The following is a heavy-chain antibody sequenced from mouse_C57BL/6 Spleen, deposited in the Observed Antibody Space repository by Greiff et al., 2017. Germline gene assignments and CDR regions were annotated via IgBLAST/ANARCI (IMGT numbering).Heavy chain of an antibody. CDR2: ISYDGSN. D-gene: IGHD2-14*01. Sequence: EVKLVESGPGLVKPSQSLSLTCSVTGYSITSGYYWNWIRQFPGNKLEWMGYISYDGSNNYNPSLKNRISITRDTSKNQFFLTLHSVTTEDTATNYCARENYRNYFDYWGQGTTLTVSS. CDR3: ARENYRNYFDY. CDR1: GYSITSGYY. J-gene: IGHJ2*01. V-gene: IGHV3-6*01.